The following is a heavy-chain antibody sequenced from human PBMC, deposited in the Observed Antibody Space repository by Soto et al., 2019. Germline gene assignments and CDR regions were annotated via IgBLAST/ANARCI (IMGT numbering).Heavy chain of an antibody. CDR3: ARDMFQYGYSSGWQTRNQNDY. CDR1: GYTFTSYA. Sequence: ASVKVSCKASGYTFTSYAMHWVRQAPGQRLEWMGWINAGNGNTKYSQKFQGRVTITRDTSASTAYMELSSLRSEDTAVYYCARDMFQYGYSSGWQTRNQNDYWRQGTLVTVSS. V-gene: IGHV1-3*01. D-gene: IGHD6-19*01. J-gene: IGHJ4*02. CDR2: INAGNGNT.